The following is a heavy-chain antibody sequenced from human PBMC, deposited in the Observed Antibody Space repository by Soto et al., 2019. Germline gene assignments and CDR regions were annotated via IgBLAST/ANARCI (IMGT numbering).Heavy chain of an antibody. Sequence: EVHLVESGGGLVQPGGSLRLSCAASGFPFSSNWMSWVRQAQGKGPEWVANIRKDGSEKYYLDSVRGRFTISRDNAKNSLYLQMNGLRAEDTAVYYCAKGGRTSAWYWRDWGQGTLVTVSS. D-gene: IGHD6-19*01. CDR2: IRKDGSEK. J-gene: IGHJ4*02. CDR1: GFPFSSNW. V-gene: IGHV3-7*01. CDR3: AKGGRTSAWYWRD.